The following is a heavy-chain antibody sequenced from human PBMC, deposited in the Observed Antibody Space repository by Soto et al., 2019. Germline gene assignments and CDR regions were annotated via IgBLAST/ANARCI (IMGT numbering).Heavy chain of an antibody. Sequence: EGQLVESGGGLVKPGGSLRLSCAASGFIFTDAYMNWVRQAPGKGQEWVGRIKSTSAGGTTEDAAPVKGRFNISRDDSKNMLYLQMNSLKIDDTAVYYCATGWSSRDYWGQGALVIVSS. CDR1: GFIFTDAY. V-gene: IGHV3-15*07. J-gene: IGHJ4*02. CDR3: ATGWSSRDY. CDR2: IKSTSAGGTT. D-gene: IGHD6-19*01.